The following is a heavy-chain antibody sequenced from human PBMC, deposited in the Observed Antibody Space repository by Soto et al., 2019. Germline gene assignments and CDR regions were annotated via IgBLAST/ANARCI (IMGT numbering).Heavy chain of an antibody. V-gene: IGHV4-30-4*01. D-gene: IGHD3-22*01. CDR3: ARRVGYYYDSSGYYHY. Sequence: SETLSLTCTVSGGSISSGDYYWSWIRQPPGKGLEWIGYIYYSGSTYYNPSLKSRVTISVDTSKNQFSLKLSSVTAADTAVYYCARRVGYYYDSSGYYHYWGQGTLVT. CDR2: IYYSGST. CDR1: GGSISSGDYY. J-gene: IGHJ4*02.